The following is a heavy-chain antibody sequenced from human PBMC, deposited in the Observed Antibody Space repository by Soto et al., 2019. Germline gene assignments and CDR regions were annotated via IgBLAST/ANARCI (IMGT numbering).Heavy chain of an antibody. CDR1: GYTFTGYY. CDR3: AKDPYYDFWSGFDY. D-gene: IGHD3-3*01. CDR2: INPNSGGT. J-gene: IGHJ4*02. Sequence: GASVKVSCKASGYTFTGYYMHWVRQAPGQGLEWMGWINPNSGGTNYAQKFQGWVTMTRDTSISTAYMELSRLRSDDTAVYYCAKDPYYDFWSGFDYWGQGTLVTVSS. V-gene: IGHV1-2*04.